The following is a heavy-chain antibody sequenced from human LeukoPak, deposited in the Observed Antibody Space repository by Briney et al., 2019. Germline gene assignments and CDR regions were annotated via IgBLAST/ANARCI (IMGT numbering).Heavy chain of an antibody. CDR3: AGYQRMLDP. CDR2: ISSNGDST. Sequence: GGSLRLSCAASGFTFTTYACWVRQAPGKGLEWVSTISSNGDSTFYADSVKGRFTISRDNSKNTLYLQMNSLRAEDTAVHHCAGYQRMLDPWGQGTLVTVSS. J-gene: IGHJ5*02. CDR1: GFTFTTYA. D-gene: IGHD2-2*01. V-gene: IGHV3-23*01.